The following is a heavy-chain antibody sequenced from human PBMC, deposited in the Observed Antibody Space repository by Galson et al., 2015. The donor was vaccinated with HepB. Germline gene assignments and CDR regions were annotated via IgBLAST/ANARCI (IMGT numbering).Heavy chain of an antibody. CDR1: GFTFSSYG. CDR3: TRESEYYASRGYSQRRSDALDI. CDR2: MWYEGSNK. Sequence: SLRLSCAASGFTFSSYGMHWVRQAPGKGLEWVAVMWYEGSNKYYADSVKGRFTISRDNSKNTLYLQMNSLRGEDTAVYYCTRESEYYASRGYSQRRSDALDIWSQRTMVAVSS. V-gene: IGHV3-33*01. J-gene: IGHJ3*02. D-gene: IGHD3-22*01.